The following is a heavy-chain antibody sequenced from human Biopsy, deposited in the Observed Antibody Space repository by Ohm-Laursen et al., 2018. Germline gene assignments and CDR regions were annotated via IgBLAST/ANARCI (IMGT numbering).Heavy chain of an antibody. D-gene: IGHD3-22*01. Sequence: GSSVKVSCKVSGGTFTNHAVGWVRQAPGQGLKWVGSSIPLFNTANYADKFQGRVTLTADKSTTTAYMELSSLRSEDTAIYYCARFPLGAYDDSGSYRAVEHWYFDLWGRGTLVTVSS. CDR1: GGTFTNHA. CDR2: SIPLFNTA. J-gene: IGHJ2*01. CDR3: ARFPLGAYDDSGSYRAVEHWYFDL. V-gene: IGHV1-69*06.